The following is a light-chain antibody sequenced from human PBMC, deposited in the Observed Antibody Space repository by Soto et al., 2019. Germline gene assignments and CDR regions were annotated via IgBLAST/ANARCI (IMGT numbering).Light chain of an antibody. CDR2: AAS. CDR3: LQLNTYPWT. V-gene: IGKV1-9*01. CDR1: QGISSS. J-gene: IGKJ1*01. Sequence: DIQLTQSPSFLSASVGDRVTITCRASQGISSSLAWFQQKPGKAPKLLIYAASTLQSRVPSRFSGSGSGTDFTLTISSLQPEDFATYYCLQLNTYPWTFGQGTKVEIK.